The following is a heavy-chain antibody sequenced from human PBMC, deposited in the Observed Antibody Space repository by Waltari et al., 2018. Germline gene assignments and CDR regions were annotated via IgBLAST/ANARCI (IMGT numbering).Heavy chain of an antibody. CDR1: GYSISSGYY. Sequence: QVQLQESGPGLVKPSETLSLTCTVSGYSISSGYYWGRIRQPPGKGLEWIGSIYHSGSTYYNPSLKSRVTISVDTSKNQFSLKLSSVTAADTAVYYCARGEYSGHFDYWGQGTLVTVSS. J-gene: IGHJ4*02. CDR2: IYHSGST. D-gene: IGHD5-12*01. V-gene: IGHV4-38-2*02. CDR3: ARGEYSGHFDY.